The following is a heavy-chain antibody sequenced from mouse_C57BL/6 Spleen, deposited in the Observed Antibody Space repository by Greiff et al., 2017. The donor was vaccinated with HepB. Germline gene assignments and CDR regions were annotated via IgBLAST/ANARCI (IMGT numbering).Heavy chain of an antibody. Sequence: DVKLVESGGGLVKPGGSLKLSCAASGFTFSDYGMHWVRQAPEKGLEWVAYISSGSSTIYYADTVKGRFTISRDNAKNTLFLQMTSLRSEDTAMYYCARIAYYSNYVDVWGTGTTVTVSS. D-gene: IGHD2-5*01. J-gene: IGHJ1*03. V-gene: IGHV5-17*01. CDR3: ARIAYYSNYVDV. CDR1: GFTFSDYG. CDR2: ISSGSSTI.